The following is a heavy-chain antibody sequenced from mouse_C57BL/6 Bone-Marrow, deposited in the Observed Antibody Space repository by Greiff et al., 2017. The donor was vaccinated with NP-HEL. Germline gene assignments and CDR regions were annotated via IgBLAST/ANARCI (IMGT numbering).Heavy chain of an antibody. Sequence: EVQGVESGGGLVQPGESLKLSCESNEYEFPSHDMSWVRKTPEKRLELVAAINSDGGCTYYPDTMERRFIISRDNTKKTLYLQMSSLRSEDTALYYCARHGYYGTSYAMDYWGQGTSVTVSS. CDR1: EYEFPSHD. V-gene: IGHV5-2*01. D-gene: IGHD1-1*01. CDR3: ARHGYYGTSYAMDY. J-gene: IGHJ4*01. CDR2: INSDGGCT.